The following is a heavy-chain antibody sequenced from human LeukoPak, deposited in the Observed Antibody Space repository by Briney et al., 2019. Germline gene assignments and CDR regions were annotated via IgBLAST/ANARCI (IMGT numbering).Heavy chain of an antibody. CDR2: IYPRDGST. V-gene: IGHV1-46*01. Sequence: GASVKVSCKAFGYTFTSNYIHWVRQAPGQGLEWMGMIYPRDGSTSYAQKFQGRVTVTRDTSTSTVHMGLSGLRSEDTAVYYCARDQEGFDYWGQGTLVTVSS. CDR1: GYTFTSNY. CDR3: ARDQEGFDY. J-gene: IGHJ4*02.